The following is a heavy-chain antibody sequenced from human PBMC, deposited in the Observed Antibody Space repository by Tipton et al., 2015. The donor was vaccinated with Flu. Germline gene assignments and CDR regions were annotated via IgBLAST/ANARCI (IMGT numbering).Heavy chain of an antibody. J-gene: IGHJ6*02. CDR1: GGSFSGFY. CDR2: SGST. CDR3: ARLKLFALVNHSYYYGLDV. V-gene: IGHV4-59*08. Sequence: TLSLTCAVYGGSFSGFYWSWIRQPPGKGLEWIGYSGSTNYNPSLKNRVTISLDTSKNQFSLQLKSVTASDTAVYYCARLKLFALVNHSYYYGLDVWGQGTTVTVS. D-gene: IGHD3/OR15-3a*01.